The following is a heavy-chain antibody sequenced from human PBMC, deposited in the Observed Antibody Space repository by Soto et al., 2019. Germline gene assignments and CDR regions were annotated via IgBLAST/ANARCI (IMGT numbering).Heavy chain of an antibody. CDR3: ARGERKVNWRPYFDT. CDR1: GDSLSLYY. Sequence: PSETLSLTCTVPGDSLSLYYWSWIRLSPGKGLEWIGYIYSTGSSNQNPSLRDRVAVSADASKNQFYLTLSSMTAADTAVYYCARGERKVNWRPYFDTWGQGIQVTVSS. D-gene: IGHD1-26*01. V-gene: IGHV4-59*01. CDR2: IYSTGSS. J-gene: IGHJ5*02.